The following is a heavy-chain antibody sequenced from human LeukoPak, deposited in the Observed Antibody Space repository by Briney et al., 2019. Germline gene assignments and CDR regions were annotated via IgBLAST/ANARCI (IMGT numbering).Heavy chain of an antibody. J-gene: IGHJ4*02. V-gene: IGHV3-30*18. CDR1: GFTFSSYG. D-gene: IGHD1-26*01. CDR2: ISYDGSNK. CDR3: ANHQVGATGTTY. Sequence: GGSLRLSCAASGFTFSSYGMHWVRQAPGKGLEWVAVISYDGSNKYYADSVKGRFTISRDNSKNTLYLQMNSLRAEDTAVYYCANHQVGATGTTYWGQGTLVTVSS.